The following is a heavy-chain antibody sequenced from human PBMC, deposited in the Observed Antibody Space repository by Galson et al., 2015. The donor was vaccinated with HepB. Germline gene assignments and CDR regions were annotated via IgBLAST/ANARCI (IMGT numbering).Heavy chain of an antibody. CDR3: ARIHTGGYSYGGFDY. V-gene: IGHV2-70*11. J-gene: IGHJ4*02. CDR1: GFSLSTSGMC. D-gene: IGHD5-18*01. Sequence: PALVKPTQTLTLTCTFSGFSLSTSGMCVSWIRQPPGKALEWLARIDWDVDKYYSTSLKTRLTIPKDTSKNQVVLTMTNMDPVDTATYYCARIHTGGYSYGGFDYWGQGTLVTVSS. CDR2: IDWDVDK.